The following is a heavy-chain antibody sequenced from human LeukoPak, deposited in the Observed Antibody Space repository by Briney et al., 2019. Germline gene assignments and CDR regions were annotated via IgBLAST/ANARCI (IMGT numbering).Heavy chain of an antibody. CDR2: IYHSGST. Sequence: PSETLSLTCTVSGYSISSGYYWGWIRQPPGKGLEWIGSIYHSGSTYYNPSLKSRVTISVDTSKNQFSLKLSSVTAADTAVYYCAREDMVQSLTMDVWGKGTTVTVSS. CDR1: GYSISSGYY. J-gene: IGHJ6*03. D-gene: IGHD3-10*01. CDR3: AREDMVQSLTMDV. V-gene: IGHV4-38-2*02.